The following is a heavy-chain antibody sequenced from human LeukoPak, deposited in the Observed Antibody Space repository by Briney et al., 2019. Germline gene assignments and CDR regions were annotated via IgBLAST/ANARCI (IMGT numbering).Heavy chain of an antibody. Sequence: SETLSLTCAVYGGSFSGYYWSWIRQPPGKGLEWIGEINHSGSTNYNPSLKSRVTISVDTSKNQFSLKLSSVTAADTAVYYCARGEYSGSTYYFDYWGQGSLVTVSS. V-gene: IGHV4-34*01. CDR1: GGSFSGYY. J-gene: IGHJ4*02. D-gene: IGHD1-26*01. CDR3: ARGEYSGSTYYFDY. CDR2: INHSGST.